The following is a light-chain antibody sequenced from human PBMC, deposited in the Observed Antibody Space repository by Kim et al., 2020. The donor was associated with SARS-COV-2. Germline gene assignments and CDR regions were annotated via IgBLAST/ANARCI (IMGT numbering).Light chain of an antibody. CDR1: QTIHIY. CDR2: SAS. Sequence: SVGDRVTLTCRASQTIHIYLNWYQQKPGKAPKLLIESASTLQSGVPSRFSGSGSGTDFTLTISSVQPEDFATYYCQQSYNTPPITFGQGTRPEIK. V-gene: IGKV1-39*01. CDR3: QQSYNTPPIT. J-gene: IGKJ5*01.